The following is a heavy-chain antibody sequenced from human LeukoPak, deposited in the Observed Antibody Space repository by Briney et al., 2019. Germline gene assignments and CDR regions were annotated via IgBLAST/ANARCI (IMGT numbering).Heavy chain of an antibody. D-gene: IGHD5-24*01. CDR1: GYTFTSYG. CDR3: ARVEMATIIDY. J-gene: IGHJ4*02. V-gene: IGHV5-51*01. CDR2: IYPGDSDT. Sequence: KVSCKASGYTFTSYGISWVRQMPGKGLEWMGIIYPGDSDTRYSPSFQGQVTISADKSISTAYLQWSSLKASDTAMYYCARVEMATIIDYWGQGTLVTVSS.